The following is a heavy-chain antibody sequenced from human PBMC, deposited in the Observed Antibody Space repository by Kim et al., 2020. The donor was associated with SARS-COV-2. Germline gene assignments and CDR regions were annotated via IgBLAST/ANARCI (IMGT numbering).Heavy chain of an antibody. CDR3: ARGYYGSGSPGVPDY. V-gene: IGHV3-30*04. J-gene: IGHJ4*01. Sequence: GGSLRLSCAASGFTFSSYAMHWVRQAPGKGLEWVAVISYDGSNKYYADSVKGRFTISRDNSKNTLYLQMNSLRAEDTAVYYCARGYYGSGSPGVPDYWG. CDR2: ISYDGSNK. D-gene: IGHD3-10*01. CDR1: GFTFSSYA.